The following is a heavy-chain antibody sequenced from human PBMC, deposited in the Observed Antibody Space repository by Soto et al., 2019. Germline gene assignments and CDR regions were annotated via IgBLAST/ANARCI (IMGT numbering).Heavy chain of an antibody. D-gene: IGHD1-26*01. CDR3: ARGPYSRGVGATNPSH. Sequence: QVQLQQWGAGLLKPSETLSLTCAVYGGSFSDDYWTWIRQPPGRGLEWIGEINRSGGTIYNPSLESRVTMSADTSNNQFSLKLTSVTAADTAVYYCARGPYSRGVGATNPSHWGQGTLVTVSS. J-gene: IGHJ4*02. CDR2: INRSGGT. CDR1: GGSFSDDY. V-gene: IGHV4-34*02.